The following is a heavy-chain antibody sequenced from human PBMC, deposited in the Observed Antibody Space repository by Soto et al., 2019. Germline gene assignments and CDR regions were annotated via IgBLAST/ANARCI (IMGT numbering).Heavy chain of an antibody. CDR1: GDSVSSGAYY. J-gene: IGHJ5*02. CDR2: IYYNAIT. D-gene: IGHD6-13*01. Sequence: QVKLQESGPGLVKPSETLSLTCTVSGDSVSSGAYYWSWVRQPPGKGLEWIGYIYYNAITNYNPSLKSRVTLLVHTSKSEISLTLNSVTAADTAVYYCARANIAAAGTIFDPWGQGVLVTVSA. CDR3: ARANIAAAGTIFDP. V-gene: IGHV4-61*08.